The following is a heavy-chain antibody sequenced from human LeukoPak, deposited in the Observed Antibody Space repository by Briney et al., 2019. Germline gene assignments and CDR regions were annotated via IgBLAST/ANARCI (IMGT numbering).Heavy chain of an antibody. CDR1: GFTFNNYE. Sequence: GGSLRLSCAASGFTFNNYEMHWVRRAPGKGLEWVSSISSSSSYIYYADSVKGRFTISRDNAKNSLYLQMNSLRAEDTAVYYCARDWGYCSSTSCHANPDYFDPSFDYWGQGTLVTVSS. V-gene: IGHV3-21*01. CDR2: ISSSSSYI. CDR3: ARDWGYCSSTSCHANPDYFDPSFDY. J-gene: IGHJ4*02. D-gene: IGHD2-2*01.